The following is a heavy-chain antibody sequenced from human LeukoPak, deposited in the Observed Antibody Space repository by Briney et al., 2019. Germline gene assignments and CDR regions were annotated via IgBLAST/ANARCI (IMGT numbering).Heavy chain of an antibody. V-gene: IGHV3-30-3*01. CDR2: ISYDGSNK. D-gene: IGHD2-2*01. CDR1: GFTFSSFA. CDR3: AKDMCSSTSCSRRAFDI. J-gene: IGHJ3*02. Sequence: GGSLRLSCAASGFTFSSFAMHWVRQAPGKGLEWVAVISYDGSNKYYADSVKGRFTISRDNSENTLYLQMNSLRAEDTAVFYCAKDMCSSTSCSRRAFDIWGQGTMVTVSS.